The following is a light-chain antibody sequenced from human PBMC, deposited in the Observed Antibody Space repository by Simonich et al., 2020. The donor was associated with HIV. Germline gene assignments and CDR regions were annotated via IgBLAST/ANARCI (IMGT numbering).Light chain of an antibody. CDR1: SGHNNYI. J-gene: IGLJ3*02. V-gene: IGLV4-60*03. CDR2: LEGSGSY. Sequence: QPVLTQSSSASASLGSSVKLTCTLSSGHNNYIIAWHPQQPGKAPRYLMKLEGSGSYNKGSGVPDRFSGSSSGADRYLTIFNLQSEDEADYYCETWDRNTRVFGGGTKLTVL. CDR3: ETWDRNTRV.